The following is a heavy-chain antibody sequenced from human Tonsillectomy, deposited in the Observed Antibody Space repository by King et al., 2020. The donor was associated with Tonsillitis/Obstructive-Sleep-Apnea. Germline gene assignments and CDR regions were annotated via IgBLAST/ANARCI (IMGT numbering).Heavy chain of an antibody. CDR2: IFYSGST. D-gene: IGHD2-2*01. CDR1: GGSISSYY. Sequence: VQLQESGPGLVKPSETLSLTCTVSGGSISSYYWSWIRQPPGKGLEWIGYIFYSGSTNYNPSLKSRVHISVDTSKNQFSLKLSSVTAADTAVYYCARDHCSSTSCYGNYYYMDVWGKGTTVTVSS. J-gene: IGHJ6*03. V-gene: IGHV4-59*01. CDR3: ARDHCSSTSCYGNYYYMDV.